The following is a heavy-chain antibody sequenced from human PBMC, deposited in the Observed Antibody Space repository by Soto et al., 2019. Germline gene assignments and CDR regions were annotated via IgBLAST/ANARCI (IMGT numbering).Heavy chain of an antibody. Sequence: ASVKVSCKASGYTFTSYGISWVRQAPGQGLEWMGWISAYNGNTNYAQKLQGRVTMTTDTSTSTAYMELRSLRSDDTAVYYCARDDKKMTTVVTPDYWGQGTLVTVSS. D-gene: IGHD4-17*01. V-gene: IGHV1-18*01. CDR3: ARDDKKMTTVVTPDY. J-gene: IGHJ4*02. CDR2: ISAYNGNT. CDR1: GYTFTSYG.